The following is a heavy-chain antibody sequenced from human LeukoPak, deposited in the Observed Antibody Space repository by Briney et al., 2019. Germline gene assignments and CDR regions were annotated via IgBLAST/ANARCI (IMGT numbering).Heavy chain of an antibody. CDR2: ISYDGSNK. Sequence: GRSLRLSCAASGFTFSSYAMHWVRQAPGKGLEWVAVISYDGSNKYYADSVKGRFTISRDNSKNTLYLQMNSLRAEDTAVYYCARDRTYYGSGNSPFDTWGQGTLVTVSS. V-gene: IGHV3-30*04. CDR1: GFTFSSYA. J-gene: IGHJ5*02. CDR3: ARDRTYYGSGNSPFDT. D-gene: IGHD3-10*01.